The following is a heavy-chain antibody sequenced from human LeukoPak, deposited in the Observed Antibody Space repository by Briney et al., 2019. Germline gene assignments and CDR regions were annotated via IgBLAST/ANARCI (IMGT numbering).Heavy chain of an antibody. J-gene: IGHJ4*02. Sequence: GGSLRLSCAASGFTFSNAWMNWVRQAPGKGLEWVGRIKSKTHGGTTDYAAAVKGRFTISRDDSKSTLYLQMNSLKTEDTALYYCTTWNYDIMTGYSIWGQGTLVTVSS. V-gene: IGHV3-15*07. D-gene: IGHD3-9*01. CDR3: TTWNYDIMTGYSI. CDR2: IKSKTHGGTT. CDR1: GFTFSNAW.